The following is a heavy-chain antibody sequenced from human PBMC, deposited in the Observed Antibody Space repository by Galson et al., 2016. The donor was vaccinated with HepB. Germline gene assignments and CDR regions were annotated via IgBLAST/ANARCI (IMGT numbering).Heavy chain of an antibody. CDR3: ARVSGGGLGGWYFDP. CDR1: GGSVSSDTYY. V-gene: IGHV4-61*01. J-gene: IGHJ2*01. CDR2: IFSTGST. Sequence: ETLSLTCTVSGGSVSSDTYYWGWIRQPPGKRLEWIGYIFSTGSTNYNPSLTSRATISVDTSQNQFSLKVSSVSAADTGVYYCARVSGGGLGGWYFDPWGRGTLVTVSS. D-gene: IGHD2-15*01.